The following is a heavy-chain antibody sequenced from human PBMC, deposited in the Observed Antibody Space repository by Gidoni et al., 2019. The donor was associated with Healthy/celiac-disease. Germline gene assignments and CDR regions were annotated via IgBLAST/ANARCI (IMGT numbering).Heavy chain of an antibody. V-gene: IGHV4-59*01. D-gene: IGHD3-10*01. CDR3: ASSGEGYSLDY. J-gene: IGHJ4*02. Sequence: QVQLQESGPGLVKPPETLSLTCTVSGGSISSYYWSWIRQPPGKGLEWIGYIYYSGSTNYNPSLKSRVTISVDTSKNQFSLKLSSVTAADTAVYYCASSGEGYSLDYWGQGTLVTVSS. CDR1: GGSISSYY. CDR2: IYYSGST.